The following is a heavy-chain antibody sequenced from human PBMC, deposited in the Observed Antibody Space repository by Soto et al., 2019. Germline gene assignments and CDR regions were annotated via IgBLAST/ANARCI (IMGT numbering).Heavy chain of an antibody. CDR1: GYTFTNYG. Sequence: VQLVQSGVEVKKPGASGKVSCKASGYTFTNYGISWVRQAPGQGLAWMGWINTYNANTNYAQKVQGRVTLTTETSTSTAYMELRSLRPDDAAVYFCARDLLYSTRSTVRFDIWGQGTMLTVSS. CDR3: ARDLLYSTRSTVRFDI. D-gene: IGHD6-13*01. CDR2: INTYNANT. V-gene: IGHV1-18*01. J-gene: IGHJ3*02.